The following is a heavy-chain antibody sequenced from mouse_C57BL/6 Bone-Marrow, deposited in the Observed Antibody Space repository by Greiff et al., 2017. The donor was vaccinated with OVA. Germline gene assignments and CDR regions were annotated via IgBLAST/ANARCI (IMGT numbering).Heavy chain of an antibody. D-gene: IGHD1-1*01. V-gene: IGHV1-76*01. CDR3: ARGDPYYYGSSYQAWFAY. J-gene: IGHJ3*01. CDR1: GYTFTDYY. CDR2: IYPGSGNT. Sequence: VMLVESGAELVRPGASVKLSCKASGYTFTDYYINWVKQRPGQGLEWIASIYPGSGNTYYNEKFKGKATLTAEKSSSTAYMQLSSQTSEDSAVYFCARGDPYYYGSSYQAWFAYWGQGTLVTVSA.